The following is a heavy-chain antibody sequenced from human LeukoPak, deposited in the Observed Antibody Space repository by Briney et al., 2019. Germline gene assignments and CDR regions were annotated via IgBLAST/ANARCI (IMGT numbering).Heavy chain of an antibody. V-gene: IGHV1-8*01. CDR2: MNPNSGNT. Sequence: ASVKVSCKASGYTFTSYDINWVRQATGQGLEWMGWMNPNSGNTGYAQKFQGRVTMTRNTSISTAYMVLSSLRSEDTAVYYCARNYARAYYYGSGSYYRKFDPWGQGTLVTVSS. CDR3: ARNYARAYYYGSGSYYRKFDP. CDR1: GYTFTSYD. D-gene: IGHD3-10*01. J-gene: IGHJ5*02.